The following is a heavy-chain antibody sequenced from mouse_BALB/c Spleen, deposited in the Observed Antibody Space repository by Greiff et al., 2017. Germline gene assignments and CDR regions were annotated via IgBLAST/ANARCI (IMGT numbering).Heavy chain of an antibody. V-gene: IGHV5-6*02. J-gene: IGHJ2*01. CDR1: GFTFSSYG. Sequence: DVKLQESGGDLVKPGGSLKLSCAASGFTFSSYGMSWVRQTPDKRLEWVATISSGGSYTYYPDSVKGRFTISRDNAKNTLYLQMSSLKSEDTAMYYCARQDSSGYYFDYWGQGTTLTVSS. CDR3: ARQDSSGYYFDY. CDR2: ISSGGSYT. D-gene: IGHD3-2*01.